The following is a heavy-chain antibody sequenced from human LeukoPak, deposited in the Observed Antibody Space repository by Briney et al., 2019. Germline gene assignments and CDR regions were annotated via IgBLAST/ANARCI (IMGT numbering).Heavy chain of an antibody. J-gene: IGHJ4*02. CDR1: GFTFSSYG. V-gene: IGHV3-30*02. CDR3: ATTVGPAMATPDY. CDR2: IRFDGTNK. D-gene: IGHD5-18*01. Sequence: GGSLRLSCAASGFTFSSYGMHWVRQAPGKGLEWVSFIRFDGTNKYYADSVKGRFTISRDNSKNTLYLQMNSLRAEDTAVYYCATTVGPAMATPDYWGQGTLVTVSS.